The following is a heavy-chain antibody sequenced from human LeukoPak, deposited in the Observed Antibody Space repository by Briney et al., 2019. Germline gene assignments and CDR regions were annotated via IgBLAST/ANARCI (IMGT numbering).Heavy chain of an antibody. CDR1: GYTFTSYG. D-gene: IGHD1-26*01. CDR2: ISAYNGNA. V-gene: IGHV1-18*01. Sequence: ASVKVSCKASGYTFTSYGISWVRQAPGQGLEWMGWISAYNGNANYAQKLQGRVTMTTDTSTSTAYMELRSLRSDDTAVYYCASRGSISGRYDFDYWGQGTLVTVSS. CDR3: ASRGSISGRYDFDY. J-gene: IGHJ4*02.